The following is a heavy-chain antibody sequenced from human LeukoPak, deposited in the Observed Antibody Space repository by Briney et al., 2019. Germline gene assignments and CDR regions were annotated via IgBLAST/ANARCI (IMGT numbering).Heavy chain of an antibody. V-gene: IGHV4-59*01. CDR3: ARGGRVTVTNAEYFQH. J-gene: IGHJ1*01. CDR2: IYYSGST. D-gene: IGHD4-17*01. CDR1: GGSISSYY. Sequence: SETLSLTCTVSGGSISSYYWSWIRQPPGKGLEWIGYIYYSGSTNCNPSLKSRVTISVDTSKNQFSLKLSSVTAADTAVYYCARGGRVTVTNAEYFQHWGQGTLVNVSS.